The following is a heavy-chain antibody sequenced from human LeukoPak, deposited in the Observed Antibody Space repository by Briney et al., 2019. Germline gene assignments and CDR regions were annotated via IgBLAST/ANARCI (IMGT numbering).Heavy chain of an antibody. V-gene: IGHV3-66*04. CDR2: IYTNGGT. J-gene: IGHJ4*02. Sequence: GGSLRLSCAASGFTVTSNYMSWVRQAPGKGLEWVSVIYTNGGTYYADSVKGRFTISRDSSKNTLYLQMSSLRAEDTAVYFCARRHYDRSGYYYVDWGQGTLVTVSS. CDR1: GFTVTSNY. D-gene: IGHD3-22*01. CDR3: ARRHYDRSGYYYVD.